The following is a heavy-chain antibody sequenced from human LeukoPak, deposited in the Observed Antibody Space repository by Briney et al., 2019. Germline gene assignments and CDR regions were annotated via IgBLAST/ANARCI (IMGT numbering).Heavy chain of an antibody. CDR3: ARDEQYYDILTGYYEGPNYYGMDV. V-gene: IGHV3-7*01. Sequence: GGSLRLSCAASGFTFSSYWMSWVRQAPGKGPEWVANIKQDGSGKYYVDSVKGRFTISRDNAKNSLYLQMNSLRAEDTAVYYCARDEQYYDILTGYYEGPNYYGMDVWGQGTTVTVSS. CDR1: GFTFSSYW. D-gene: IGHD3-9*01. CDR2: IKQDGSGK. J-gene: IGHJ6*02.